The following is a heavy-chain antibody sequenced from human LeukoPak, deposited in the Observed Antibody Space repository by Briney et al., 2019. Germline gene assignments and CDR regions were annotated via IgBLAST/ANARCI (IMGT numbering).Heavy chain of an antibody. J-gene: IGHJ6*03. V-gene: IGHV1-2*02. Sequence: GASVKVSCNASGYTFTHYYIHWVRQAPRHGLQWMGWINPNSGDTKYAQQFQGRVSMTRDTSITTAYMELNRLTSDDTAVYYCARDQLRYFDWLLFSYYYMDVWGKGTTVTVSS. CDR3: ARDQLRYFDWLLFSYYYMDV. CDR2: INPNSGDT. CDR1: GYTFTHYY. D-gene: IGHD3-9*01.